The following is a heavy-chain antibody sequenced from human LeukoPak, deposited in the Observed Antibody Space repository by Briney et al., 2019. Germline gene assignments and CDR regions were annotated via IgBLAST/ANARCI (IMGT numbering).Heavy chain of an antibody. CDR3: AREGRGYSYGPAYFGY. J-gene: IGHJ4*02. Sequence: GKSLRLSCAASGFNFSNYGMHWVRQAPGKGLEWEAVIWYDGSIQYYADSVKGRFTISRDNSKNTLYLQMNSLGAEDTAVYYCAREGRGYSYGPAYFGYWGQGTLVTVSS. D-gene: IGHD5-18*01. CDR1: GFNFSNYG. V-gene: IGHV3-33*01. CDR2: IWYDGSIQ.